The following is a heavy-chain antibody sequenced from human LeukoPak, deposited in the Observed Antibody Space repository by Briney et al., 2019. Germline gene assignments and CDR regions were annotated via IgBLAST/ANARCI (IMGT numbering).Heavy chain of an antibody. Sequence: ASVKVSCKASGYTFTGYGISWVRQAPGQGLEWMGWISAYNGNTNYAQKLQGRVTMTTDTSTSTAYMELRSLRSDDTAVYYCARETYSAVAGFAYYYYGMDVWGKGTTVTVSS. V-gene: IGHV1-18*04. CDR3: ARETYSAVAGFAYYYYGMDV. CDR1: GYTFTGYG. CDR2: ISAYNGNT. J-gene: IGHJ6*04. D-gene: IGHD6-19*01.